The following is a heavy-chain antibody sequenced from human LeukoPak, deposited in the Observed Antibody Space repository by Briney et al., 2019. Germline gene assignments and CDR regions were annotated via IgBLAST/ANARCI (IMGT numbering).Heavy chain of an antibody. D-gene: IGHD6-19*01. CDR1: GGSISSYY. V-gene: IGHV4-59*01. Sequence: SETLSLTCTVSGGSISSYYWSWIRQPPGKGLEWIGYIYYSGSTNYNPSLKSRVTISVDTSKNQFSLKLSSVTAADTAVYYCARAAWLANYYYYYGMDVWGQGTTVTVSS. CDR2: IYYSGST. CDR3: ARAAWLANYYYYYGMDV. J-gene: IGHJ6*02.